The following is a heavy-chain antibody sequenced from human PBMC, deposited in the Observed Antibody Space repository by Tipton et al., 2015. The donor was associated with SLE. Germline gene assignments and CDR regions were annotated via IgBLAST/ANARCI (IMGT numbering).Heavy chain of an antibody. CDR3: ARDGYDSSGYLNWFDP. CDR2: IYHSGST. CDR1: GYSISSGYY. Sequence: TLSLTCTVSGYSISSGYYWGWIRQPPGKGLEWIGSIYHSGSTYYNPSLKSRVTISVDTSKNQFSLKLSSVTAADTAAYYCARDGYDSSGYLNWFDPWGQGTLVTVSS. V-gene: IGHV4-38-2*02. D-gene: IGHD3-22*01. J-gene: IGHJ5*02.